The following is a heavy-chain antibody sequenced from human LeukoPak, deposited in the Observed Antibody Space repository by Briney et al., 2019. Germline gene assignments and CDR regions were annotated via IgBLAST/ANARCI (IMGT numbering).Heavy chain of an antibody. CDR1: GGSISSGSYY. J-gene: IGHJ6*02. Sequence: SETLSLTCTVSGGSISSGSYYWSWIRQPPGKGLEWIGYIYYSGSTNYNPSLKSRVTISVDTSKNQFSLKLSSVTAADTAVYYCARVDYDILTGYYFYGMDVWGQGTTVTVSS. D-gene: IGHD3-9*01. V-gene: IGHV4-61*01. CDR2: IYYSGST. CDR3: ARVDYDILTGYYFYGMDV.